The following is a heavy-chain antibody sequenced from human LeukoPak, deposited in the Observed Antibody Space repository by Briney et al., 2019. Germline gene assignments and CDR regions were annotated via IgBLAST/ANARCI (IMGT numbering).Heavy chain of an antibody. V-gene: IGHV3-30*02. J-gene: IGHJ4*02. CDR1: GFTFSSYG. CDR2: IRYDGSNK. Sequence: PGGSLRLSCAASGFTFSSYGMHWVRQAPGKGLEWVAFIRYDGSNKYYADSVKGRFTISRDNSKNTLYLQMNSLRAEDTAVYYCAKDRGWLARSGYFDYWGQGTLVTVSS. CDR3: AKDRGWLARSGYFDY. D-gene: IGHD6-19*01.